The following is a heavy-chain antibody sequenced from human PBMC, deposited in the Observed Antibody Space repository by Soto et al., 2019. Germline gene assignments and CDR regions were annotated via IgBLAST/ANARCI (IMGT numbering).Heavy chain of an antibody. CDR2: IIPIFGTA. D-gene: IGHD2-8*01. CDR3: ARAYCTNGVCPPQGMDV. V-gene: IGHV1-69*13. CDR1: GGTFSSYA. Sequence: GASVKVSCKASGGTFSSYAISWVRQAPGQGLEWMGGIIPIFGTANYAQKFQGRVTITADESTSTAYMELSSLRSEDTAVYYCARAYCTNGVCPPQGMDVWGQGTTVTVSS. J-gene: IGHJ6*02.